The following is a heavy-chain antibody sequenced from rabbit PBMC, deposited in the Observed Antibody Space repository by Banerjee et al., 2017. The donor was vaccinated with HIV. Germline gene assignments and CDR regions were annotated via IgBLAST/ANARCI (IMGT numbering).Heavy chain of an antibody. CDR1: GFSLSSRYY. Sequence: QSLEESGGDLVQPEGSLTLTCTASGFSLSSRYYMCWVRQAPGKGLEWIACIYTGNGNTVYASWAKGRFTISKTSSTTVTLQMTSLTAADTATYFCARVRMLFQIPMFMDLWGPGTLVTVS. J-gene: IGHJ3*01. CDR3: ARVRMLFQIPMFMDL. V-gene: IGHV1S40*01. CDR2: IYTGNGNT. D-gene: IGHD6-1*01.